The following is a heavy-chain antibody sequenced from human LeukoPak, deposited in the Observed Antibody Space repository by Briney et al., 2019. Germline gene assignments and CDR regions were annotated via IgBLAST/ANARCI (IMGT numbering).Heavy chain of an antibody. CDR1: GGTFSSYA. Sequence: ASVTVSCKASGGTFSSYAISWVRQAPGQGLEWMGGIIPIFGTANYAQKFQGRVTITTDESTSTAYMELSSLRSEDTAVYYCAGSMDYYYMDVWGKGTTVTVSS. J-gene: IGHJ6*03. CDR3: AGSMDYYYMDV. D-gene: IGHD2-2*01. V-gene: IGHV1-69*05. CDR2: IIPIFGTA.